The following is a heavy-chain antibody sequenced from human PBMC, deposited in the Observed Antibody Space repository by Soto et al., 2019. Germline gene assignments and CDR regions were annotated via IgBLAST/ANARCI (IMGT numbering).Heavy chain of an antibody. CDR2: ISYDGSNK. CDR3: AKVRRVFRELTQSFDY. CDR1: GFTFSSYG. V-gene: IGHV3-30*18. Sequence: GGSLRLSCAASGFTFSSYGMHWVRQAPGKGLEWVAVISYDGSNKYYADSVKGRFTISIDNSKNTLYLQMNSLRAEDTAVYYCAKVRRVFRELTQSFDYWGQGTLVTVSS. D-gene: IGHD1-26*01. J-gene: IGHJ4*02.